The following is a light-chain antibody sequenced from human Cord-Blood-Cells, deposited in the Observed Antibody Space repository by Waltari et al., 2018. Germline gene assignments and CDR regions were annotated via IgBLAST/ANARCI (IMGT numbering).Light chain of an antibody. CDR2: EVS. J-gene: IGLJ2*01. CDR3: CSYAGSYTVV. V-gene: IGLV2-11*01. CDR1: SSAVGGYNY. Sequence: QFALTQPRSVSGSPGQSVTISCTGTSSAVGGYNYVSWYQQHPGKAPKLMIYEVSKRPSGVPDRFSGSKSGNTASLTISGLQAEDEADYYCCSYAGSYTVVFGGGTKLTVL.